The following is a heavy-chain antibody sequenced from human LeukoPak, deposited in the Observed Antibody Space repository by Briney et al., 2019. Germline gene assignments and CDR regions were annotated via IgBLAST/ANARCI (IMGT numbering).Heavy chain of an antibody. D-gene: IGHD3-22*01. J-gene: IGHJ4*02. CDR1: GGSISSYY. V-gene: IGHV3-23*01. Sequence: ETLSLTCTVSGGSISSYYWSWVRQAPGKGLEWVSAISGSGGTTNYAGSVKGRFTISRDNSKNTLYLEMNTLRAEDTAVYYCARTRYYESSSHYRYFDYWGQGTLVTVSS. CDR2: ISGSGGTT. CDR3: ARTRYYESSSHYRYFDY.